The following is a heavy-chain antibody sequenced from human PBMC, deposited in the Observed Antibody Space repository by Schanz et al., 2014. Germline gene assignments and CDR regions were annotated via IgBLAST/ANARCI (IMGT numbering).Heavy chain of an antibody. CDR3: ARESVSRTRLFDP. CDR2: ISPSSGGT. D-gene: IGHD3-3*01. V-gene: IGHV1-2*06. CDR1: GYTFVGYY. Sequence: QVQLVQSGPEVKKPGASVRVSCQASGYTFVGYYIHWLRQAPGQGLEWMGRISPSSGGTNYAQNFQGRVTMTKDTSINTVYMELSTLTSDDTAVYYCARESVSRTRLFDPWGQGTLVTVSS. J-gene: IGHJ5*02.